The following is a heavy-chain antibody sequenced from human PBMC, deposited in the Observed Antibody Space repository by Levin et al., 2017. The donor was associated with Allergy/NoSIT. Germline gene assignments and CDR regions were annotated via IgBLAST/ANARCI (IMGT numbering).Heavy chain of an antibody. V-gene: IGHV5-51*01. CDR1: GYSFTSYW. CDR3: ARHLGITIFGVVTEGFDY. Sequence: GESLKISCKGSGYSFTSYWIGWVRQMPGKGLEWMGIIYPGDSDTRYSPSFQGQVTISADKSISTAYLQWSSLKASDTDMYYCARHLGITIFGVVTEGFDYWGQGTLVTVSS. CDR2: IYPGDSDT. D-gene: IGHD3-3*01. J-gene: IGHJ4*02.